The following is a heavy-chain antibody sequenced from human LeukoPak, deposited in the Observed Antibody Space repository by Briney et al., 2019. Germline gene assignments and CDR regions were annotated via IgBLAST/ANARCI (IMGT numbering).Heavy chain of an antibody. CDR1: GGSVSNYY. CDR3: ATRKLGNDY. J-gene: IGHJ4*02. Sequence: SETLSLTCTLSGGSVSNYYWSWIRQSPRKGLEWIGYIYYTETSYNPSLKSRVTISADTSKNQFSLKLYSVTAADTAVYYCATRKLGNDYWGQGTLVTVSS. V-gene: IGHV4-59*02. D-gene: IGHD7-27*01. CDR2: IYYTET.